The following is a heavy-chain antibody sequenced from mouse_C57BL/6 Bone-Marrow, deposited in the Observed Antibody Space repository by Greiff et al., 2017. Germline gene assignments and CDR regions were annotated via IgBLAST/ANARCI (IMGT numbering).Heavy chain of an antibody. CDR1: GYTFTSYG. Sequence: VQLQQSGAELARPGASVKLSCKASGYTFTSYGISWVKQRTGQGLEWIGEIYPRSGNPYYNEKFTGKGTLTADKSSSTADMALRSLTSEDSAVDFWARYAGGCDDVGAWVAYWGQGTLVTVSA. J-gene: IGHJ3*01. D-gene: IGHD1-1*02. V-gene: IGHV1-81*01. CDR2: IYPRSGNP. CDR3: ARYAGGCDDVGAWVAY.